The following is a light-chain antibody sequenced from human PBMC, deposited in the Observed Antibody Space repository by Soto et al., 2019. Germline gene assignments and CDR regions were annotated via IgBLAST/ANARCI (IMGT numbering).Light chain of an antibody. CDR1: SSNIGSNY. CDR3: ATWDDSLSGHYV. J-gene: IGLJ1*01. CDR2: SNN. Sequence: QSVLTQPPSASGTSGQRVTIYCSGSSSNIGSNYVCWYQHLPGTAPKLLIYSNNQRPSGVPDRFSGSKSGTSASLAISGLRSEDEADYYCATWDDSLSGHYVFGTGTKVTVL. V-gene: IGLV1-47*02.